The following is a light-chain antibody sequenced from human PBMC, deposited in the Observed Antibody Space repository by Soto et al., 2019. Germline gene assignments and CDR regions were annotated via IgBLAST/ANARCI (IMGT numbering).Light chain of an antibody. CDR3: SSYTSSTTLVV. CDR1: SSDVGAYNY. Sequence: QSVLTQPASVSGSPGQSITISCTGTSSDVGAYNYVSWYQQHPGNAPKLMIYDVTHRPSGVSSRFSGSKSGNTASLTICGLQAEDEADYYCSSYTSSTTLVVFGGGTKVTVL. V-gene: IGLV2-14*01. CDR2: DVT. J-gene: IGLJ2*01.